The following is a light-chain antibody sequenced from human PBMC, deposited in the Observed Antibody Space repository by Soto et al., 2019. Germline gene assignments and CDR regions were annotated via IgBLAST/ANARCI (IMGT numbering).Light chain of an antibody. V-gene: IGLV2-14*01. J-gene: IGLJ2*01. CDR3: ISYTSSSTLV. Sequence: QSVLTQPASVSGSPGQSITISCTGTSSDVGGYNYVSWYQQHPGKVPKLMIYEVSNRPSGVSNRFSGSKSGNTASLTISGLQAEDEADYYCISYTSSSTLVFGGGIKLTVL. CDR1: SSDVGGYNY. CDR2: EVS.